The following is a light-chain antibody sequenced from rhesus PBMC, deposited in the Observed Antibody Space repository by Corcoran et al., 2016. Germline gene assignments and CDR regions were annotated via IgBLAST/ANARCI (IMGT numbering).Light chain of an antibody. J-gene: IGKJ1*01. CDR1: QSISSW. Sequence: DIQMTQSPSSLSASVGDTVTITCRASQSISSWLDWYQQKPGKAPKLLLYKASSLQSGVPSRFSGSGAVTDFTLTSSSLRPEDFATYYCLQYNSSPPWTFGQGTKVEIK. V-gene: IGKV1-22*01. CDR3: LQYNSSPPWT. CDR2: KAS.